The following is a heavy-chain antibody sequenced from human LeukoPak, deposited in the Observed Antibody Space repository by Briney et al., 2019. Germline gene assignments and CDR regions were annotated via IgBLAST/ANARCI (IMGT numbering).Heavy chain of an antibody. D-gene: IGHD6-13*01. V-gene: IGHV1-2*02. CDR2: INPNSGGT. Sequence: ASVNVSCKASGYTFTGYYMHWVRQAPGQGLEWMGWINPNSGGTNYAQKFQGRVTMTRDTSISTAYMELSRLRSDDTAVYYCARDLDAAAGPRDDYWGQGTLVTVSS. J-gene: IGHJ4*02. CDR1: GYTFTGYY. CDR3: ARDLDAAAGPRDDY.